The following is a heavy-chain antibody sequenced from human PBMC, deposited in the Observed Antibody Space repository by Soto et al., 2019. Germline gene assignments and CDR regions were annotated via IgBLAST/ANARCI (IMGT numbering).Heavy chain of an antibody. CDR2: ISAYNGNT. V-gene: IGHV1-18*01. J-gene: IGHJ4*02. Sequence: QVHLVQSGAEVKKPGASVKVSCKASGYTFTSYGISWVRQAPGQGLEWMGWISAYNGNTNYAQKLQGRITMTTDTATSTGNLELRSLRSDDTAGYYCARSGVWEPRDYWGQGTLVTVSS. CDR3: ARSGVWEPRDY. D-gene: IGHD1-26*01. CDR1: GYTFTSYG.